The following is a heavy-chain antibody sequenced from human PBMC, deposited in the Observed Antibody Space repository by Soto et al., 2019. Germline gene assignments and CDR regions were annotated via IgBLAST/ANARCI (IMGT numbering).Heavy chain of an antibody. D-gene: IGHD3-3*01. CDR3: AGFWSGYYNWFDP. CDR1: GFTFSSYW. Sequence: PGGSLRLSCAASGFTFSSYWMHWVRQAPGKGLVWVSRINSDGSSTSYADSVKGRFTISRDNAKNTLYLQMNSLRAEDTAVYYCAGFWSGYYNWFDPWGQGTLVTVSS. CDR2: INSDGSST. V-gene: IGHV3-74*01. J-gene: IGHJ5*02.